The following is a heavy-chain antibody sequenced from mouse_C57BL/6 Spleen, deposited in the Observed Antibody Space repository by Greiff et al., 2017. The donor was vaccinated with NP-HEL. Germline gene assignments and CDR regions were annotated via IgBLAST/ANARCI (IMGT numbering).Heavy chain of an antibody. CDR2: IYPGSGST. V-gene: IGHV1-55*01. CDR1: GYTFTSYW. J-gene: IGHJ4*01. D-gene: IGHD6-5*01. Sequence: QVQLQQPGAELVKPGASVKMSCKASGYTFTSYWITWVKQRPGQGLEWIGDIYPGSGSTNYNEKFKSKATLTVDTSSSTAYMQLSSLTSEDSAFYYCASEPLYYYAMGCWGQGTSVTVSS. CDR3: ASEPLYYYAMGC.